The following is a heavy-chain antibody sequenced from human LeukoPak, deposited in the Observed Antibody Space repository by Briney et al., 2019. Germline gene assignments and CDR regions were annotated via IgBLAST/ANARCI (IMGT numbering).Heavy chain of an antibody. D-gene: IGHD3-10*01. Sequence: GVSLRLSRTAYLFTFGDYAMSWVRQAPGKGLKCVAVISNDGSNKYYADTVKGRFTMSRDNSKNTLYLQMNSLRAEDTAVYYCAKEVRGVIMEGYFDYWGQGLLVTVSS. J-gene: IGHJ4*02. CDR1: LFTFGDYA. CDR3: AKEVRGVIMEGYFDY. V-gene: IGHV3-30*18. CDR2: ISNDGSNK.